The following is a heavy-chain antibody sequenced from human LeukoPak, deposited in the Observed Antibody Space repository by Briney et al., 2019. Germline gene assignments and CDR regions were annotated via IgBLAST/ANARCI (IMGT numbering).Heavy chain of an antibody. Sequence: PSETLSLTCTVSGGSISSSSYYWGWLRQPPGKGLEWIGSIYYSGGTYYNPSLKSRVTISVDTSKNQFSLKLSSVTAADTAVYYCAREHSSSWYFPLDPWGQGTLVTVSS. D-gene: IGHD6-13*01. V-gene: IGHV4-39*07. CDR1: GGSISSSSYY. CDR3: AREHSSSWYFPLDP. J-gene: IGHJ5*02. CDR2: IYYSGGT.